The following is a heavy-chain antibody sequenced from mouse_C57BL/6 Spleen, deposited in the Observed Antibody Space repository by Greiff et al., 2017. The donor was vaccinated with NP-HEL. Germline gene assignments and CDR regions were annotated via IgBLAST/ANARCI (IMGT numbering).Heavy chain of an antibody. Sequence: VKLMESGPGILQSSQTLSLTCSFSGFSLSTSGMGVSWIRQPSGKGLEWLAHIYWDDDKRYNPSLKSRLTISKDTSRNQVFLKITSVDTADTATYYCARSRSSGYAMDYWGQGTSVTVSS. CDR3: ARSRSSGYAMDY. J-gene: IGHJ4*01. V-gene: IGHV8-12*01. D-gene: IGHD3-2*02. CDR1: GFSLSTSGMG. CDR2: IYWDDDK.